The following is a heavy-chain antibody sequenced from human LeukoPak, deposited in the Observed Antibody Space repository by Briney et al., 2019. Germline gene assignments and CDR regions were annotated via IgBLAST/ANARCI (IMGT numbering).Heavy chain of an antibody. Sequence: GGSLRLSCAASGFTFGDTWMNWVRQVPGQGLEWVANIKQDGSEKFYVASVTRLFTLSRDNGKSSLYLQMNSLRAEDTALYYCATSYDMGWLIGYWGQGTLVTVSS. D-gene: IGHD3/OR15-3a*01. V-gene: IGHV3-7*03. J-gene: IGHJ4*02. CDR1: GFTFGDTW. CDR2: IKQDGSEK. CDR3: ATSYDMGWLIGY.